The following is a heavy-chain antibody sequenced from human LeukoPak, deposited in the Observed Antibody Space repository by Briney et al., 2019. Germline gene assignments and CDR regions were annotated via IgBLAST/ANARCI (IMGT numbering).Heavy chain of an antibody. D-gene: IGHD2-15*01. CDR2: ITSSGRTI. CDR1: GFTFGSYE. CDR3: VREGAFCRGSSCYFDY. J-gene: IGHJ4*02. V-gene: IGHV3-48*03. Sequence: PGGSLRLSCTLSGFTFGSYEILWLDQAPGKGLEWVSYITSSGRTIYYANSVKGRFTISRDNAKNSLYLQMSSLRAEDTAVYFCVREGAFCRGSSCYFDYGVQGTLVTVSS.